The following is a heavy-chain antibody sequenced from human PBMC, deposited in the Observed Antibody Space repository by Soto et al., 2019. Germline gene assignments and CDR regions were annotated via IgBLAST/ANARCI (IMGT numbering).Heavy chain of an antibody. Sequence: EVQLEESGGDLVEPGGSLRLSCAASGLTLSAYWMTWVRQALGKGLEWVANIKRDGSKWSYLESVRGRFNISRDNVGNSLYLQMDSLRADDTALYYCARDVSPRSSRLYLDAFDIWGPGTMVTVSS. CDR2: IKRDGSKW. CDR1: GLTLSAYW. V-gene: IGHV3-7*05. D-gene: IGHD2-8*01. J-gene: IGHJ3*02. CDR3: ARDVSPRSSRLYLDAFDI.